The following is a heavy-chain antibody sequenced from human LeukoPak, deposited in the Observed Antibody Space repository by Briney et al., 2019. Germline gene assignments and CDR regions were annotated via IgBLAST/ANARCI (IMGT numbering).Heavy chain of an antibody. CDR3: ARVYSYVPPRVKAFDI. D-gene: IGHD5-18*01. CDR1: GGSFSGYY. J-gene: IGHJ3*02. V-gene: IGHV4-34*01. Sequence: SETLSLTCAVYGGSFSGYYWSWIRQPPGKGLEWIGEINHSGSTNYNPSLKSRVTISVDTSKNQFSLKLSSVTAADTAVYYYARVYSYVPPRVKAFDIWGQGTMVTVSS. CDR2: INHSGST.